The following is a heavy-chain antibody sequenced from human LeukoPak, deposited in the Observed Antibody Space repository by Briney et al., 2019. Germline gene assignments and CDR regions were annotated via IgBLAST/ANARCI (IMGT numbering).Heavy chain of an antibody. CDR3: ARDSSFRWIVGATGAFDI. Sequence: SGTLSLTCTVSRGSISSPNWWTWVRQPPGKGLEWIGEIYHGGSTSHNPSLKSRVTISVDTSKNQFSLKLSSVTAADAAVYYCARDSSFRWIVGATGAFDIWGQGTMVTVSS. CDR2: IYHGGST. V-gene: IGHV4-4*02. CDR1: RGSISSPNW. D-gene: IGHD1-26*01. J-gene: IGHJ3*02.